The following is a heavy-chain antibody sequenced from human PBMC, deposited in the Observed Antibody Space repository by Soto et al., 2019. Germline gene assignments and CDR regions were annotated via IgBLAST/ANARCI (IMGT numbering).Heavy chain of an antibody. CDR2: IYYSGTT. V-gene: IGHV4-59*01. J-gene: IGHJ5*02. Sequence: SETLSLTCTVSGGSISSYYWSWIRQPPVKGLEWIGYIYYSGTTNYNPSLKSRVTISVDTSKNQFSLKLSSVTAADTAVYYCARYSGRYSYNWFDPWGQGTLVTVSS. D-gene: IGHD1-26*01. CDR3: ARYSGRYSYNWFDP. CDR1: GGSISSYY.